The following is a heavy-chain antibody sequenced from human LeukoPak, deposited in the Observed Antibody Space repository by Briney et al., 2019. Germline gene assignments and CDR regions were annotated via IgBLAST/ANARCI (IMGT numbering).Heavy chain of an antibody. D-gene: IGHD3-9*01. CDR2: INPNSGGT. J-gene: IGHJ4*02. CDR1: GYTFTGYY. Sequence: ASVKVSCKASGYTFTGYYMHWVRQAPGQGLEWVGWINPNSGGTNYAQKFQDRVSMNRDTSISTAYMQLSRLRSDDTAVYFCARSPHILTGENFGYWGQGTLLTVSS. CDR3: ARSPHILTGENFGY. V-gene: IGHV1-2*02.